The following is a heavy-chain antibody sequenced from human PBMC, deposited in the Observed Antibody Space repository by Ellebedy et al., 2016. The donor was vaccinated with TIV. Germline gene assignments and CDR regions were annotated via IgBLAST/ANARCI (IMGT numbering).Heavy chain of an antibody. CDR3: ARDDYGESGGMDV. V-gene: IGHV3-11*01. Sequence: GESLKISCAASGFTFSDYYMSWIRQAPGKGLEWVSYISSSGSNKYYADSVKGRFTISRDNAKNSLYLQMNSLRAEDTAVYYCARDDYGESGGMDVWGQGTTVTVSS. D-gene: IGHD4-17*01. CDR1: GFTFSDYY. CDR2: ISSSGSNK. J-gene: IGHJ6*02.